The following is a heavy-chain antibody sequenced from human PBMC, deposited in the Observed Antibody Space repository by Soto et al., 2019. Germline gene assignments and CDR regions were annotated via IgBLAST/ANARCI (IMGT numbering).Heavy chain of an antibody. J-gene: IGHJ5*02. D-gene: IGHD3-22*01. Sequence: LRLSCAASGFTFSSYEMNWVRQAPGKGLEWVSYISSSGSTIYYADSVKGRFTISRDNAKNSLYLQMNSLRAEDTAVYYCARMRITMIVGGNWFDPWGQGTLVTVSS. V-gene: IGHV3-48*03. CDR3: ARMRITMIVGGNWFDP. CDR1: GFTFSSYE. CDR2: ISSSGSTI.